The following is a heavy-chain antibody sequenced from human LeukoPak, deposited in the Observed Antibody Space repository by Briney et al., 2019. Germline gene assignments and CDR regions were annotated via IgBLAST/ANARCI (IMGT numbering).Heavy chain of an antibody. D-gene: IGHD2-8*01. CDR2: IQQNGGGK. V-gene: IGHV3-7*01. Sequence: GWSLRLSCAASGFTLGSYWMSWVRQAPGKGLEGVANIQQNGGGKHYVHSVKGRFTISRDNAKNSLYLQMDNLRAEDTAVYYCATGGDLYCTTANCLPFDYWGQATLVAVPP. J-gene: IGHJ4*02. CDR1: GFTLGSYW. CDR3: ATGGDLYCTTANCLPFDY.